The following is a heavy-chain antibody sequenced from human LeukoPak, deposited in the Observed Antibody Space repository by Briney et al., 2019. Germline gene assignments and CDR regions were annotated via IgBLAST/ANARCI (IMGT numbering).Heavy chain of an antibody. D-gene: IGHD1-14*01. J-gene: IGHJ6*03. CDR2: IIPILGIA. V-gene: IGHV1-69*02. CDR1: GGTFSSYT. Sequence: GSSVKVSCKASGGTFSSYTISWVRQAPGQGREWMGRIIPILGIANYAQKFQGRVTITADNSTSTAYMDLSSLRSEDTAVYYCATGRYYYYMDVWGKGTTVTVSS. CDR3: ATGRYYYYMDV.